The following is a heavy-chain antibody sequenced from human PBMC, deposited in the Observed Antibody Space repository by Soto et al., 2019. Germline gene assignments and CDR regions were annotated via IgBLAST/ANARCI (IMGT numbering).Heavy chain of an antibody. CDR1: GFTFSRYC. J-gene: IGHJ5*01. CDR3: ARDPSEGRVGNWFES. CDR2: ISISTSYV. D-gene: IGHD2-2*01. Sequence: GGSLRLSCAASGFTFSRYCMNWLRQAPGQGLEWVASISISTSYVYYADSVKGRVSTSRDNAKNILYLEMYALRTEDTAVYYCARDPSEGRVGNWFESWGQGTLVNVSS. V-gene: IGHV3-21*06.